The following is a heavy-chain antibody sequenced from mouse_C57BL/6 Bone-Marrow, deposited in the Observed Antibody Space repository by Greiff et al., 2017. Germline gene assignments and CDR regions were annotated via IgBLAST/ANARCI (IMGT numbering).Heavy chain of an antibody. Sequence: VQLKESGPGLVKPSQSLTLTCTVTGYSITSGYFWNWIRQLPGNKLEWLGIIRYAGSTNYNPPLKNRIPITPATSKHHVFLKFNSLTTEDTATYYCARCRGSPLWFAYWGQGTLVTVSA. V-gene: IGHV3-6*01. CDR1: GYSITSGYF. CDR3: ARCRGSPLWFAY. J-gene: IGHJ3*01. CDR2: IRYAGST.